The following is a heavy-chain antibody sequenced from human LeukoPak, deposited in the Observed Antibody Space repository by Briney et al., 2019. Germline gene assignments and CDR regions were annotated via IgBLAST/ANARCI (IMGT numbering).Heavy chain of an antibody. CDR1: GYSFTRYF. CDR2: INPSGGGT. Sequence: ASVKVSCKASGYSFTRYFIHWVRQAPGQGPEWMGIINPSGGGTTYAQRFQGRVTMTTDTSTRTMYIELSSLTSEDTAVYYCAREGLQQLALFWGQGTLVAVSS. D-gene: IGHD3-16*01. J-gene: IGHJ4*02. CDR3: AREGLQQLALF. V-gene: IGHV1-46*01.